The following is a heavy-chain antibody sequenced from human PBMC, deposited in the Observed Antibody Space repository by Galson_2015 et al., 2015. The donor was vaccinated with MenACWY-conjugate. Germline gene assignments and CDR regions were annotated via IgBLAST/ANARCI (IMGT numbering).Heavy chain of an antibody. Sequence: SLRLSCAASGFTFNNFAMSWVRQAPGKGLEWVSTITGSGGSTYYADSVKGRVTLSRDNFKNTLSLQKTRLRTDDTAVYYCAKDRRTSGWELRPPFDYWGQGTLVTVSS. J-gene: IGHJ4*02. D-gene: IGHD6-19*01. CDR3: AKDRRTSGWELRPPFDY. CDR1: GFTFNNFA. CDR2: ITGSGGST. V-gene: IGHV3-23*01.